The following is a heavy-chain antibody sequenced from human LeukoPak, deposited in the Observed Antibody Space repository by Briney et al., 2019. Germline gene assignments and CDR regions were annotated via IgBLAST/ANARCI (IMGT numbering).Heavy chain of an antibody. CDR2: ISWNSGSI. CDR1: GFTFGDYA. Sequence: LSGRSLRLSCAASGFTFGDYAMHWVRQAPGKGLEWVSGISWNSGSIGYADSVKGRFTISRDNAKNSLYLRMNSLRAEDTALYYCAKAGTLGYCSSTSCPFDPWGQGTLVTVSS. V-gene: IGHV3-9*01. CDR3: AKAGTLGYCSSTSCPFDP. D-gene: IGHD2-2*01. J-gene: IGHJ5*02.